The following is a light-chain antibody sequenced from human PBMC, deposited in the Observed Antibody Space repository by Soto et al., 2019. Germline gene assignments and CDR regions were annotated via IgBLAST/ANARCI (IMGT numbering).Light chain of an antibody. CDR1: QSVSSSY. CDR2: GAS. J-gene: IGKJ1*01. Sequence: EIVLTQSPATLSVSSGERATLSWGASQSVSSSYLAWYQQKHGQAPRLLIYGASSRATGIPDRFSGSGYGTDFNLTISRLETEDFAVYYCQQYDSSPKTFGQGTKVDIK. V-gene: IGKV3-20*01. CDR3: QQYDSSPKT.